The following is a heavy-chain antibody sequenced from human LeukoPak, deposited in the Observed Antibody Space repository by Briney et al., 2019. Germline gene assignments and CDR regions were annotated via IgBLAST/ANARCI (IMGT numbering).Heavy chain of an antibody. Sequence: ASVTVSCTPAGYTFTDYGFSWVRQAPGQGREWMGGIRFYNGNTNYEQKLQGRVTMTTDTSPSTAYMELRSLRSDDTAVYYCARDNSPLVPTNFDYWGQGTLVTVSS. V-gene: IGHV1-18*01. CDR2: IRFYNGNT. J-gene: IGHJ4*02. CDR1: GYTFTDYG. D-gene: IGHD5-12*01. CDR3: ARDNSPLVPTNFDY.